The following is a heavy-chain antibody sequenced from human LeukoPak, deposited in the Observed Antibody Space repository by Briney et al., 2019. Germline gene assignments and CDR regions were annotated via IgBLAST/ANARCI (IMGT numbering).Heavy chain of an antibody. Sequence: SGGSLRLSCAASGFTFSNYWMNWVRQAPGKGLEWVSYIRSSGSPIYYADSVRGRFTISRDNAKNSLYLQMNSLRDEDTAVYYCVRDPDALDFWGQGTPVTVSS. CDR3: VRDPDALDF. V-gene: IGHV3-48*02. CDR1: GFTFSNYW. CDR2: IRSSGSPI. J-gene: IGHJ4*02.